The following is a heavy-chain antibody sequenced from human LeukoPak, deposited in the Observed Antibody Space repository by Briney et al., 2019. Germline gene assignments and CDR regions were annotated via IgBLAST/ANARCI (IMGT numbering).Heavy chain of an antibody. Sequence: GRSLRLSCAASGFTFSSYGMHWVRQAPGKGLEWVAVISYDGSNKYYADSVKGRFTISRDNSKSTLYLQMNSLRAEDTAVYYCAKDLRELRYFDWLLSEDDYWGQGTLVTVSS. D-gene: IGHD3-9*01. CDR2: ISYDGSNK. CDR1: GFTFSSYG. J-gene: IGHJ4*02. V-gene: IGHV3-30*18. CDR3: AKDLRELRYFDWLLSEDDY.